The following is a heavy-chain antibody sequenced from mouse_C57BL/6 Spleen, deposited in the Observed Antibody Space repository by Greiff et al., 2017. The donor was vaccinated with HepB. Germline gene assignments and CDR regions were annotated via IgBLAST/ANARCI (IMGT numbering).Heavy chain of an antibody. CDR1: GYTFTDYY. CDR3: ARSGTGTWFAY. CDR2: INPNNGGT. D-gene: IGHD4-1*01. J-gene: IGHJ3*01. Sequence: EVQLQQSGPELVKPGASVKISCKASGYTFTDYYMNWVKQSHGKSLEWIGDINPNNGGTSYNQKFKGKATLTVDKSSSTAYMELRSLTSEDSAVYYCARSGTGTWFAYWGQGTRVTVSA. V-gene: IGHV1-26*01.